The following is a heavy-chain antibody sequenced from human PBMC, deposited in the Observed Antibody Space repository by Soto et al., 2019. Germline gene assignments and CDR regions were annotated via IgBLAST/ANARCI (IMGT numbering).Heavy chain of an antibody. J-gene: IGHJ6*02. Sequence: GGSLRLSCAASGFTFSSYGMSWVRQAPGKGLEWVSSISGSGGSTYSADSVKGRFTVSRDNLKNTLSLQMNSLRVEDTAVYYCVKLLRSWYGHNALDVWGQGTTVTVSS. CDR1: GFTFSSYG. CDR2: ISGSGGST. V-gene: IGHV3-23*01. CDR3: VKLLRSWYGHNALDV. D-gene: IGHD3-9*01.